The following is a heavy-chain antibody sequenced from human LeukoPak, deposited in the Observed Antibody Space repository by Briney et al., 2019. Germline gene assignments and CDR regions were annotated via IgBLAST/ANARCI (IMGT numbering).Heavy chain of an antibody. CDR3: ARDGPNAFDI. Sequence: SETLSLTCTVSGGSISSSSYYWGWIRQPPGKGLEWIGSIYYSGSTYYNPSLKSRVTISVDTSKNQFSLKLSSVTAADTAVYYCARDGPNAFDIWGQGTMVTVSS. CDR2: IYYSGST. CDR1: GGSISSSSYY. V-gene: IGHV4-39*07. J-gene: IGHJ3*02.